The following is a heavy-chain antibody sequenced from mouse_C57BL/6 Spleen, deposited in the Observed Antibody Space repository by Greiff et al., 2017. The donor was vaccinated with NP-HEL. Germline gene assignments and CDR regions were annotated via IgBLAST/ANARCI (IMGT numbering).Heavy chain of an antibody. CDR3: ARVGSGAYAMDY. Sequence: EVMLVESEGGLVQPGSSMKLSCTASGFTFSDYYMAWVRQVPEKGLEWVANINYDGSSTYYLDSLKSRFIISKDNAKNILYLQMSSLKSEDTATYYCARVGSGAYAMDYWGQGTSVTVSS. CDR1: GFTFSDYY. D-gene: IGHD1-1*01. J-gene: IGHJ4*01. V-gene: IGHV5-16*01. CDR2: INYDGSST.